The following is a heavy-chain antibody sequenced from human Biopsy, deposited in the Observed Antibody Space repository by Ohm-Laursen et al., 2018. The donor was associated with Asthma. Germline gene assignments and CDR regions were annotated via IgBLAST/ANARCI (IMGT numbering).Heavy chain of an antibody. CDR1: GFSFDDCA. CDR3: AKSADYYDSTDYLDF. CDR2: ISWNSGNI. D-gene: IGHD3-22*01. Sequence: SLRLSCSASGFSFDDCAMHWVRQAPGKGLEWVSSISWNSGNIDYAVSVKGRFTISRDNAKNSLYLQMQSLRPEDTASYYCAKSADYYDSTDYLDFWGRGTLVTVSS. V-gene: IGHV3-9*01. J-gene: IGHJ4*01.